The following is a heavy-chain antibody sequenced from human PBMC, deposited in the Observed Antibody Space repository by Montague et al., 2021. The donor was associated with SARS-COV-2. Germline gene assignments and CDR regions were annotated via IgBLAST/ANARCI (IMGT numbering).Heavy chain of an antibody. CDR2: IYHSGST. V-gene: IGHV4-39*07. Sequence: SETLSLTCTVSGGSISSSSYYWGWIRQPPGKGLEWIGSIYHSGSTYYNPSLKSRVTISVDTSKNQFSLKLSSVTAADTAVYYCAIPMVRGFSRAFDIWGQGTMVTVSS. CDR3: AIPMVRGFSRAFDI. D-gene: IGHD3-10*01. J-gene: IGHJ3*02. CDR1: GGSISSSSYY.